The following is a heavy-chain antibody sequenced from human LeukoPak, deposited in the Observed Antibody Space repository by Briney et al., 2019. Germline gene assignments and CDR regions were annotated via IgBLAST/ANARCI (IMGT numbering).Heavy chain of an antibody. V-gene: IGHV4-61*01. CDR1: GGSVSSGSYY. CDR2: IYYSGST. Sequence: SETLSLTCTVSGGSVSSGSYYWSWIRQPPGKGLEWIGYIYYSGSTNYNPSLKSRVTISVDTSKNQFSLKLSSVTAADTAVYYCARGLTLRNYDFWSGYYPNGMDVWGQGTTVTVSS. D-gene: IGHD3-3*01. J-gene: IGHJ6*02. CDR3: ARGLTLRNYDFWSGYYPNGMDV.